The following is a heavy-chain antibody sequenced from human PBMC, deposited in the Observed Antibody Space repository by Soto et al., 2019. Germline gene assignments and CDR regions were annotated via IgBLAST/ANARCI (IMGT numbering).Heavy chain of an antibody. CDR2: IWYDGSNK. CDR1: GFTFSSYG. D-gene: IGHD3-10*01. J-gene: IGHJ6*02. CDR3: ARDDDGSGSYYYYGMDV. Sequence: QVQLVESGGGVVQPGRSLRLSCAASGFTFSSYGMHWVRQAPGKGLEWVAVIWYDGSNKYYADSVKGRFTISRDNSKNTLYLQMNSLRAEDTAVYYCARDDDGSGSYYYYGMDVWGQGTTVTVSS. V-gene: IGHV3-33*01.